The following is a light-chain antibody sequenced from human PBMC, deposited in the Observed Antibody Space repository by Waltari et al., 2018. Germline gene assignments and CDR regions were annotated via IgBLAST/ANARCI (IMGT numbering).Light chain of an antibody. CDR3: QQNYNTPRT. V-gene: IGKV4-1*01. Sequence: DIVMTQSPDSLAVSLGERATINCKSSQSVLLSSNNRNYLAWYQQKPGQPPKLLIYWASTREAGVPDRFSGSGSGTDFTLTISSLQAEEVAVYYCQQNYNTPRTFGQGTKVEIK. CDR1: QSVLLSSNNRNY. CDR2: WAS. J-gene: IGKJ1*01.